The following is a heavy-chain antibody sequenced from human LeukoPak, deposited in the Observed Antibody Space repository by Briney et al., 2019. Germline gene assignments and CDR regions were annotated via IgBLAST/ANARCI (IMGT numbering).Heavy chain of an antibody. J-gene: IGHJ5*02. CDR3: ARGGITSLLNWFDP. D-gene: IGHD3-16*01. CDR2: MFYYGST. V-gene: IGHV4-39*07. CDR1: GDSISSSNYF. Sequence: SETLSLTCTVSGDSISSSNYFWGWIRQPPGKGLEWIGSMFYYGSTYYNASLKGRVTISLDTSKKQFSLKLRSVTAADTAVYYCARGGITSLLNWFDPWGQGILVTVSS.